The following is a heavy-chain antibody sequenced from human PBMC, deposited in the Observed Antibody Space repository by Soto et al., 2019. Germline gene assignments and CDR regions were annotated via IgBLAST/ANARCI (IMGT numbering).Heavy chain of an antibody. CDR2: ISSTSAYM. V-gene: IGHV3-21*01. CDR3: AREGTYCDGGSCVSTPYFDY. Sequence: EVHLVESGGGLVEPGGSLRLFCAASGFTFSTYTMTWVRQAPGKGLEWVSSISSTSAYMYYADSVKGRFTISRDNPKKSVYLQMNGLRAEDTAVYYCAREGTYCDGGSCVSTPYFDYWGQGTLVTVSS. J-gene: IGHJ4*02. CDR1: GFTFSTYT. D-gene: IGHD2-15*01.